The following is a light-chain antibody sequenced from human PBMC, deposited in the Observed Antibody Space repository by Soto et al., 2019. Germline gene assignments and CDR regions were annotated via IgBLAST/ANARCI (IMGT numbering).Light chain of an antibody. CDR1: SSNIGAGYD. J-gene: IGLJ3*02. Sequence: QLVLTQPPSVSGAPGQRVTISCTGSSSNIGAGYDVHWYRQLPGTAPKLLMHGTTNRPSGVPDRFSGSKSGSSAFLAITGLQAEDEADYYCQAYDTNLSGVVLGGGTKLTVL. V-gene: IGLV1-40*01. CDR3: QAYDTNLSGVV. CDR2: GTT.